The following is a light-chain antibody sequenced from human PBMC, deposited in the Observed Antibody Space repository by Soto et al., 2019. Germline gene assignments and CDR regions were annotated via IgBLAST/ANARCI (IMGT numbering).Light chain of an antibody. J-gene: IGKJ4*02. CDR1: QGITSY. V-gene: IGKV1-9*01. CDR2: SAS. CDR3: QQLYSPPLT. Sequence: IQLTQSPSSLSASVGDRVTITCRASQGITSYLAWYQQRPGKAPGLLIYSASTLQSGVPSRFSGSGYGTDFSLTISNLQPEDFATYYCQQLYSPPLTFGGGTKVEI.